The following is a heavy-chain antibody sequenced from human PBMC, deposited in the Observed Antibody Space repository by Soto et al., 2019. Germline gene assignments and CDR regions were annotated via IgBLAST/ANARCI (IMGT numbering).Heavy chain of an antibody. J-gene: IGHJ4*02. D-gene: IGHD6-13*01. Sequence: PGGSLRLSCAASGFTFGASALQWVRQASGKGLEWLGRIGSKGETYATAYAASVKGRFTISRDDSKNTAYLQMNSLESEDTAVYYFARGRGAAADYFAFWGQGTLVTVSS. CDR2: IGSKGETYAT. CDR3: ARGRGAAADYFAF. V-gene: IGHV3-73*01. CDR1: GFTFGASA.